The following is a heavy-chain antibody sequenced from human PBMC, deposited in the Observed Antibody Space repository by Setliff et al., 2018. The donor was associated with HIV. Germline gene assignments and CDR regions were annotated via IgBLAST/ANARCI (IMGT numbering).Heavy chain of an antibody. CDR3: ARVPVAGATWFDP. Sequence: TSETLSLTCSVSGVSINRTDHDWGWIRQSPGKRLGWIGSVSQRGSTYDNPSLKSRSTISVDRSKNLFSLNLISVTAADQGVYYCARVPVAGATWFDPWGLGTLVTVSS. V-gene: IGHV4-39*01. D-gene: IGHD2-21*01. CDR2: VSQRGST. CDR1: GVSINRTDHD. J-gene: IGHJ5*02.